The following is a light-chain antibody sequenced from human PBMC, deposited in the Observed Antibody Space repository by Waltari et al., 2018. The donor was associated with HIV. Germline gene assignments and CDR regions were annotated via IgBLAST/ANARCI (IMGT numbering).Light chain of an antibody. J-gene: IGKJ4*01. CDR1: QSVSTN. CDR3: HQYSQWPLT. V-gene: IGKV3-15*01. CDR2: GTS. Sequence: EIIMTQSPATLSVSPGERATLSCRASQSVSTNFAWYQQRPGQAPRVLMYGTSTGATGVPGRFSGSGSGTEFTLTISSLQSEDVAVYYCHQYSQWPLTFGGGTKVEIK.